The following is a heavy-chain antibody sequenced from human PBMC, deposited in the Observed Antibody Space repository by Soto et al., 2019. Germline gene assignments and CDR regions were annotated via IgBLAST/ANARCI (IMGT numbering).Heavy chain of an antibody. J-gene: IGHJ4*02. CDR3: ARGWSSSSGTIVDY. V-gene: IGHV1-8*01. CDR2: MNPNSGNT. Sequence: ASVKVSCKASGYTFTSYDINWVRQATGQGLECMVWMNPNSGNTGYAQKFQGRVTMTRNTSISTAYMELSSLRSEDTAVYYCARGWSSSSGTIVDYWGQGTLVTVSS. D-gene: IGHD6-13*01. CDR1: GYTFTSYD.